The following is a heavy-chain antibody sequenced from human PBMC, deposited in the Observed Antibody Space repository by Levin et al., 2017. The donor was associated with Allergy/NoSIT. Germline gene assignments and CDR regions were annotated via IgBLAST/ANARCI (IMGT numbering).Heavy chain of an antibody. CDR2: INPSGGST. D-gene: IGHD3-10*01. V-gene: IGHV1-46*01. J-gene: IGHJ3*02. CDR1: GYTFTSYY. Sequence: GESLKISCKASGYTFTSYYMHWVRQAPGQGLEWMGIINPSGGSTSYAQKFQGRVTMTRDTSTSTVYMELSSLRSEDTAVYYCARALLRDIYYYGSGSYYGDAFDIWGQGTMVTVSS. CDR3: ARALLRDIYYYGSGSYYGDAFDI.